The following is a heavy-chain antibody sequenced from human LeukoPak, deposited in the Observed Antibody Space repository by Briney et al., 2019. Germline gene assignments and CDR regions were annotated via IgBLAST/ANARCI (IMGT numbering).Heavy chain of an antibody. D-gene: IGHD3-10*01. V-gene: IGHV1-69*04. CDR3: ARERDYYGSGSYMKYYYYGMDV. J-gene: IGHJ6*02. CDR2: IIPILGIA. CDR1: GGTFSSNA. Sequence: SVKVSCKASGGTFSSNAISWVRQAPGQGLEWMGRIIPILGIANYAQKFQGRVTITADKSTSTAYMELSSLRSEDTAVYYCARERDYYGSGSYMKYYYYGMDVWGQGTTVTVSS.